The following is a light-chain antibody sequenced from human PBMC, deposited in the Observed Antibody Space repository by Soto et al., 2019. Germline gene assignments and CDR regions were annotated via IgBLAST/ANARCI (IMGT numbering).Light chain of an antibody. Sequence: EILMTQSPDTLSVSPWESATLSCRASQRVYSNLAWYQQRPGQAPRLLIYSASRRATGFPARFSGSGSGTDFTLTISSLQSEDFAVYYCQQYNNWPWTFGQGTKVDIK. J-gene: IGKJ1*01. V-gene: IGKV3-15*01. CDR3: QQYNNWPWT. CDR1: QRVYSN. CDR2: SAS.